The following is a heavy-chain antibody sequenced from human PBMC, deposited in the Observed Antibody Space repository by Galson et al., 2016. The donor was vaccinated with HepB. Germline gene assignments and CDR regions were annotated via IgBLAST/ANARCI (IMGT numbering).Heavy chain of an antibody. V-gene: IGHV3-23*01. CDR3: ARRLYGLGGFFDD. Sequence: SLRLSCAASGFTFSSYAMSWVRQAPGKGLEWVSVINSNGEITYYTDSVKGRLTISRDNSKNTLYLQMNSLGAEDTSVYYCARRLYGLGGFFDDWGQGTLATVSS. CDR1: GFTFSSYA. D-gene: IGHD3/OR15-3a*01. J-gene: IGHJ4*03. CDR2: INSNGEIT.